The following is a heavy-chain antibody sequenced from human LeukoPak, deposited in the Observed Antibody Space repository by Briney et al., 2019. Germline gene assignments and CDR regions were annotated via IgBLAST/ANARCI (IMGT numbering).Heavy chain of an antibody. V-gene: IGHV4-34*01. CDR3: ASEFQDWNSLFDS. Sequence: SETLSLTCAVYGGSFSGYYWSWIRQPPGKGLEWIGEITHSGSTNCNPSLKSRVSISVDTSKSQFSLKLSSVTAADTAVYYCASEFQDWNSLFDSWGQGTLVTVSS. J-gene: IGHJ4*02. CDR1: GGSFSGYY. CDR2: ITHSGST. D-gene: IGHD1-7*01.